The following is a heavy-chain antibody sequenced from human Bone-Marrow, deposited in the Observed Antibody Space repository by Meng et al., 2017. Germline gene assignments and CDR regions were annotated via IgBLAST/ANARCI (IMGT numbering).Heavy chain of an antibody. Sequence: VELVGPGGGLVLPVGSLSLSCAASGFTFSTYWMHWVRQAPGRGLVWVSRIRGDGSSTNYADSVKGRFTISRDNSKNTLYLQTNSLETEDTALYYCTIYTRGHIWGQGSMVTVSS. CDR3: TIYTRGHI. D-gene: IGHD3-10*01. CDR1: GFTFSTYW. J-gene: IGHJ3*02. V-gene: IGHV3-74*01. CDR2: IRGDGSST.